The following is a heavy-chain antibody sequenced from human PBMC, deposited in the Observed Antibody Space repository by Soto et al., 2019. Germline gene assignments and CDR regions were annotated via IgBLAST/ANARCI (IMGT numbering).Heavy chain of an antibody. Sequence: QVQLVQSGAEVKKPGSSVKVSCKASGDTDTNSVISWVRQAPGQGLEWMGGIFPKFGTTYSAQKFQDRLTITADESTSTVYMQLSILRLDDTAVYYCEAEMTFGKLSVVWGQGTTVTVSS. CDR3: EAEMTFGKLSVV. D-gene: IGHD3-16*02. CDR2: IFPKFGTT. J-gene: IGHJ6*02. CDR1: GDTDTNSV. V-gene: IGHV1-69*01.